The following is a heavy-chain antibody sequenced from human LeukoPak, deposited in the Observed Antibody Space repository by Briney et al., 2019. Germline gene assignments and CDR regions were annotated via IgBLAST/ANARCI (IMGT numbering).Heavy chain of an antibody. CDR1: GFTFSTYA. V-gene: IGHV3-23*01. CDR3: AKGSRALSGYFQH. CDR2: ISGSGGST. J-gene: IGHJ1*01. Sequence: GGSLRLSCTASGFTFSTYAMNWVRQAPGKGLEWVSAISGSGGSTYYADSVKGRFTISRDNSKNTLYLQMNSLRAEDTAVYYCAKGSRALSGYFQHWGQGTLVTVSS. D-gene: IGHD3-10*01.